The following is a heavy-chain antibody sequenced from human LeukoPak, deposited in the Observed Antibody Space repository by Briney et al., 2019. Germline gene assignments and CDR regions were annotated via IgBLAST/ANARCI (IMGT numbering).Heavy chain of an antibody. CDR1: GCPISSYY. CDR3: ARSSGSGSYYKNLFDY. Sequence: PSETLSLTCTVPGCPISSYYWSWIPQPAGKVPEWIGRIYTSGSTNYHPSLKSRVTMSVDTSKNQFSLKLSSVTAADTAVYYCARSSGSGSYYKNLFDYWGQGTLVTVSS. J-gene: IGHJ4*02. V-gene: IGHV4-4*07. CDR2: IYTSGST. D-gene: IGHD3-10*01.